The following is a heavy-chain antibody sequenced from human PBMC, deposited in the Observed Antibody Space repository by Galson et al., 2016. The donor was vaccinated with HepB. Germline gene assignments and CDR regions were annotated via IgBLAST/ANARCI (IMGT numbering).Heavy chain of an antibody. CDR3: ARQRFEKKGRYYSDSSGYQALDAFNI. J-gene: IGHJ3*02. CDR2: IYPGDSDT. V-gene: IGHV5-51*01. Sequence: QSGAEVKKPGESLKISCKASGYSFTNYWIGWVRQMPGKGLEWMGIIYPGDSDTNYSPSFQGQVTISADKSITTAYQQWSSLKASDTAMYYCARQRFEKKGRYYSDSSGYQALDAFNIWGQGTMVTVSS. CDR1: GYSFTNYW. D-gene: IGHD3-22*01.